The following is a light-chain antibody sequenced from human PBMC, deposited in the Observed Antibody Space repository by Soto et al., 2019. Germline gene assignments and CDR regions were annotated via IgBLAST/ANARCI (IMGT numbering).Light chain of an antibody. J-gene: IGLJ1*01. CDR2: RNN. CDR1: SSNIGSNY. Sequence: QSVLTQPPSESGTPGQRVTISCSGSSSNIGSNYVYWYQQLPGTAPKLLIYRNNQRPSGVPDRFSGSKSGTSASLAISGLRSEDEADYYCAAWDDSLSVYYVFGTGTKLTVL. V-gene: IGLV1-47*01. CDR3: AAWDDSLSVYYV.